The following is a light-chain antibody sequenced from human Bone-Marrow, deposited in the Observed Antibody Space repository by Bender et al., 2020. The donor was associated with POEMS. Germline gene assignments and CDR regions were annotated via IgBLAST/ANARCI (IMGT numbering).Light chain of an antibody. CDR1: SSDFGDHDF. Sequence: QSALTQPASVSGSPGQSITISCTGTSSDFGDHDFVSWYQHHPGKAPKLLIYDVNHRPSGISNRFSGSKSGNTASLTISGLQAEDEADYYCCSYAGSNNLVFGGGTKLTVL. J-gene: IGLJ2*01. CDR3: CSYAGSNNLV. CDR2: DVN. V-gene: IGLV2-14*03.